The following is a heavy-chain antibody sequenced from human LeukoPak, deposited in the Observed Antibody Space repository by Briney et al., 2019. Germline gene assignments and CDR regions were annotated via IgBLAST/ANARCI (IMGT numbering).Heavy chain of an antibody. CDR1: GFTFSSYN. CDR2: ISGSGGST. V-gene: IGHV3-23*01. Sequence: GGSLRLSCAASGFTFSSYNMNWVRQAPGKGLEWVSAISGSGGSTYYADSVKGRFTISRDNSKNTLYLQMNSLRAEDTAVYYCAKKGLTVTTYYFDYWGQGTLVTVSS. J-gene: IGHJ4*02. D-gene: IGHD4-17*01. CDR3: AKKGLTVTTYYFDY.